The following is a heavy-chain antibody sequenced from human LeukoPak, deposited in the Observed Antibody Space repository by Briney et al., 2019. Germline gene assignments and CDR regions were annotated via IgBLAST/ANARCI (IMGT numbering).Heavy chain of an antibody. Sequence: RTGGSLRLSCAASGFTFNSYTMSWVRQAPGKGLEWVSVIYSGGSTYYADSVKGRFTISRDNSKNTLYLQMNSLRAEDTAVYYCARGGSRPLYYYYYGMDVWGQGTTVTVSS. CDR2: IYSGGST. J-gene: IGHJ6*02. CDR3: ARGGSRPLYYYYYGMDV. D-gene: IGHD1-26*01. V-gene: IGHV3-53*01. CDR1: GFTFNSYT.